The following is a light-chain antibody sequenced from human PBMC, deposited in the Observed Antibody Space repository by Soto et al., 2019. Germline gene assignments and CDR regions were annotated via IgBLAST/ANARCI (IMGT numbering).Light chain of an antibody. Sequence: QSALTQPPSASGSPGQSVTISCIGTSSDVGGYNYVSWYQQHPGKAPKLMIYEVSKRPSGVPDRFSGSKSGNTASLTVSGLQAEDEADYYCSPYAASNNFGVFGGGTKLTVL. CDR1: SSDVGGYNY. J-gene: IGLJ2*01. V-gene: IGLV2-8*01. CDR2: EVS. CDR3: SPYAASNNFGV.